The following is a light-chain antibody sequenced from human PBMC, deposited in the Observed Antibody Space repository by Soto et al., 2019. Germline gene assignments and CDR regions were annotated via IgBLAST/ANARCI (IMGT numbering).Light chain of an antibody. CDR1: SSDVDDNNY. J-gene: IGLJ1*01. Sequence: QSVLTQPPSASGAPGQSVTIPCTGTSSDVDDNNYVSWYQQHPGKAPKLMIYEVSKRPSGVPDRFSGAKSGNTASLTVSGLQAEDEADYYCSSYAGSNNTYVFGTGTKVTVL. CDR2: EVS. V-gene: IGLV2-8*01. CDR3: SSYAGSNNTYV.